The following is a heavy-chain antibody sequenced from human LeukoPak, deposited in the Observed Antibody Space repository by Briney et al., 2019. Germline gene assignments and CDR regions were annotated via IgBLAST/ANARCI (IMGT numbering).Heavy chain of an antibody. Sequence: KTSETLSLTCTVSGGSISRGDYYWSWIRQPPGRGLEWIGYIYYSGSTYYNPSLKSRVTISVDTSKNQFSLKLSSVTAADTAVYYCAREEFRAVLVPAAMAGGAFDIWGQGTMVTVSS. J-gene: IGHJ3*02. CDR1: GGSISRGDYY. D-gene: IGHD2-2*01. CDR3: AREEFRAVLVPAAMAGGAFDI. V-gene: IGHV4-30-4*01. CDR2: IYYSGST.